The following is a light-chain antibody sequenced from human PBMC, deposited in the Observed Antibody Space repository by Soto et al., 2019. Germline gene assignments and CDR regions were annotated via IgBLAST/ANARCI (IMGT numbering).Light chain of an antibody. CDR3: QNYYAYPTCA. Sequence: DIVMTQSPDSLAVSLGERATINCNSSQSVLYSSNNKNYLAWYQQKPGQPPKLLIYWASTRESGVPDRFSGSGSGTDFTLTISSLQAEDVAVYYCQNYYAYPTCAFGKGTKV. CDR2: WAS. CDR1: QSVLYSSNNKNY. V-gene: IGKV4-1*01. J-gene: IGKJ1*01.